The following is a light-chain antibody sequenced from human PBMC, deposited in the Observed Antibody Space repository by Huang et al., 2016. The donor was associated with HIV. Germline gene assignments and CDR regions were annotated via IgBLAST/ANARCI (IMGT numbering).Light chain of an antibody. Sequence: DIQMTQSPPTLSASVGGRVNINCRASQSVASWVAWYQQKPGKAPKLLMYQASLLDSGDPSRFSGSGSETEFTLTIADLQPDDSATYYCQQYSTFPMYTFAQGTKLEI. CDR3: QQYSTFPMYT. J-gene: IGKJ2*01. V-gene: IGKV1-5*03. CDR1: QSVASW. CDR2: QAS.